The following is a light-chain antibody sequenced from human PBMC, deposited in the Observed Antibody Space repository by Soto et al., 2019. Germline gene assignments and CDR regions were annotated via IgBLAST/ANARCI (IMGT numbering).Light chain of an antibody. CDR1: QSVRSSY. J-gene: IGKJ1*01. CDR3: QQYGSSPPT. Sequence: EIVLTQSPGTLSLSPVERATLSCRASQSVRSSYLAWYQQKPGQAPRLLIYGASSRATGIPDRFSGSGSGTDFTLTISRLEPEDFAVYYCQQYGSSPPTFGQGTKVDIK. V-gene: IGKV3-20*01. CDR2: GAS.